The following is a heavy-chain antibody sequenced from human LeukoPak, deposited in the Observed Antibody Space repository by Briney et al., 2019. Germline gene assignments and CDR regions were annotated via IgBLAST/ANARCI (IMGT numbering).Heavy chain of an antibody. CDR3: ARRDLEAWYFDL. V-gene: IGHV3-23*01. J-gene: IGHJ2*01. Sequence: PGGTLRLSCAASGFTFSSYGMSWVRQAPGQGLEWVSALSGSGGSTYYADSVKGRLTISRDNSKNTLYLQMNSLRGEDTAVYYCARRDLEAWYFDLWGRGTLVTVSS. CDR2: LSGSGGST. CDR1: GFTFSSYG.